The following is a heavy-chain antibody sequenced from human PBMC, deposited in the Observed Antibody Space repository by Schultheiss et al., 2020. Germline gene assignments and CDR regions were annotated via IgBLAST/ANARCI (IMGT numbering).Heavy chain of an antibody. V-gene: IGHV1-69*13. CDR3: ASEVGYSYGRGYYYYYGMDV. CDR2: IIPIFGTA. J-gene: IGHJ6*02. D-gene: IGHD5-18*01. CDR1: GGTFSSYA. Sequence: SVKVSRKASGGTFSSYAISWVRQAPGQGLEWMGGIIPIFGTANYAQKFQGRVTITADESTSTAYMELSSLRSEDTAVYYCASEVGYSYGRGYYYYYGMDVWGQGTTGT.